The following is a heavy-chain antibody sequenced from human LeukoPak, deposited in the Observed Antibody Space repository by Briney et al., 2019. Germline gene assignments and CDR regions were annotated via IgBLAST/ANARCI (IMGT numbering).Heavy chain of an antibody. V-gene: IGHV1-69*08. CDR3: ARALRAGTKGDFDY. D-gene: IGHD1/OR15-1a*01. Sequence: ASVKVSCKASGYTFTGYYMHWVRQAPGQGLEWMGRIIPILGTANYAQKFQGRVTITADKSTSTAYMELSSLRSEDTAVYYCARALRAGTKGDFDYWGQGALVTVSS. CDR1: GYTFTGYY. J-gene: IGHJ4*02. CDR2: IIPILGTA.